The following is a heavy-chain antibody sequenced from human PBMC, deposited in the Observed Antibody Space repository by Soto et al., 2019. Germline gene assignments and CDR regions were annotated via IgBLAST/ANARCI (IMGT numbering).Heavy chain of an antibody. V-gene: IGHV4-30-4*01. CDR3: ARSTLNTVTSFDY. J-gene: IGHJ4*02. D-gene: IGHD4-17*01. CDR1: GGSISSGDYY. CDR2: IYYSGST. Sequence: QVQLQESGPGLVKPSQTLSLTCTVSGGSISSGDYYWSWIRQPPGKGLEWIGYIYYSGSTYYNPSLKSRVTISVDTSKNQFSLKLSSVTAAATAVYYCARSTLNTVTSFDYWGQGTLVTVSS.